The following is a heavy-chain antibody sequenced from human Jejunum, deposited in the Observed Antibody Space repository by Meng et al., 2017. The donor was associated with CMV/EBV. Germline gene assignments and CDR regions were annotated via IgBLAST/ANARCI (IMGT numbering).Heavy chain of an antibody. J-gene: IGHJ4*02. CDR1: GFTFRSYW. CDR3: TRGRWLSDDY. Sequence: EVQLVESGGGVVQPGGSLRLTCEASGFTFRSYWIHWVRQAPGKAPMWVSYIDGDGSSTTYAESVKGRFTISRDHAKNTVYLQMNSLRAEDTAVYYCTRGRWLSDDYWGQGTLVTVSS. D-gene: IGHD6-19*01. V-gene: IGHV3-74*03. CDR2: IDGDGSST.